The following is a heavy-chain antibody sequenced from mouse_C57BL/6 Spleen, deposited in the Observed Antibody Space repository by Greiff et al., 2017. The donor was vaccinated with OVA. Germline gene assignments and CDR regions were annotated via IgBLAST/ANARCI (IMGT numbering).Heavy chain of an antibody. V-gene: IGHV1-54*01. CDR1: GYAFTNYL. CDR2: INPGSGGT. J-gene: IGHJ3*01. CDR3: ARSFYEGYSAWFAY. Sequence: QVQLQQSGAELVRPGTSVKVSCKASGYAFTNYLIEWVKQRPGQGLEWFGVINPGSGGTNYNEKFKGKATLTADKSSSTAYMQRSSLTSGDSAVYFWARSFYEGYSAWFAYWGQGTLVTVSA. D-gene: IGHD2-3*01.